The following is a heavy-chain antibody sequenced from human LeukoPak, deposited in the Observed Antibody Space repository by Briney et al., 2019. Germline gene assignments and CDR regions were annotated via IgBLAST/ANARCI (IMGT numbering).Heavy chain of an antibody. CDR2: INWNGGST. Sequence: GSLRLSCAASGFTFDDYGISWVRQAPGKGLEWVSGINWNGGSTGYADSVKGRFTISRDNAKNSLYLQMNSLRAEDTALYYCARGVNDFWSGWDAFDIWGQGTMVTVSS. V-gene: IGHV3-20*04. CDR1: GFTFDDYG. CDR3: ARGVNDFWSGWDAFDI. D-gene: IGHD3-3*01. J-gene: IGHJ3*02.